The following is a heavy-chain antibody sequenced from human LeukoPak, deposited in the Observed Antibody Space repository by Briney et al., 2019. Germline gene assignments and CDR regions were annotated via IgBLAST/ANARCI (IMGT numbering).Heavy chain of an antibody. CDR2: VDPEDGGA. J-gene: IGHJ4*02. V-gene: IGHV1-69-2*01. Sequence: GASVKISCKASGYIFSKYDIHWIQQAPGKGLEWVGRVDPEDGGAIYAQKFRGRVTISADTSTDTAYMELTSLKSDDTAVYYCARDDGYGWWGSYWGQGTLVTVSS. CDR3: ARDDGYGWWGSY. CDR1: GYIFSKYD. D-gene: IGHD6-19*01.